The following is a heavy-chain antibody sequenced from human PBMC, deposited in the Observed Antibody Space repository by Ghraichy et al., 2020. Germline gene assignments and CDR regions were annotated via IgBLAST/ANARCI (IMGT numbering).Heavy chain of an antibody. Sequence: GGSLRLSCAASGFTFSSYSMNWVRQAPGKGLEWVSYISSSSTIYYADSVKGRFTISRDNAKNSLYLQMNSLRDEDTAVYYCASAGYSSSWYDAFDIWGQGTMVTVSS. V-gene: IGHV3-48*02. J-gene: IGHJ3*02. CDR1: GFTFSSYS. D-gene: IGHD6-13*01. CDR3: ASAGYSSSWYDAFDI. CDR2: ISSSSTI.